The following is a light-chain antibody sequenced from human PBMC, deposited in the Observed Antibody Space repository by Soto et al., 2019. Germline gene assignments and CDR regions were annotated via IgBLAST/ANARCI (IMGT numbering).Light chain of an antibody. V-gene: IGLV2-14*01. Sequence: QSVLTQPASVSGSHGQSITISCTGTSSEVGGYNYVSWYQQHPGKAPKLMIYDVSNRPTGVSNRFSGSKSGNTASLTISGLQAEDEADYYCSSYTSSSTVVFGGGTKLTVL. J-gene: IGLJ2*01. CDR3: SSYTSSSTVV. CDR1: SSEVGGYNY. CDR2: DVS.